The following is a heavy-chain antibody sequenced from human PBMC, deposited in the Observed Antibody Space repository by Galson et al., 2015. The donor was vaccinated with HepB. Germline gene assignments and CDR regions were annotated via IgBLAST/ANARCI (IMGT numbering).Heavy chain of an antibody. CDR3: ARALGYGGYIAKVFDC. J-gene: IGHJ4*02. CDR1: GFTFSSYA. Sequence: SLRLSCAASGFTFSSYAMNWVRQAPGKGLKWVSVISDSGGGTSYADSVKGRFTISRDNSKNTLYLQMDSLRAEDTAVYYCARALGYGGYIAKVFDCWGQGTLVTVSS. D-gene: IGHD4-23*01. V-gene: IGHV3-23*01. CDR2: ISDSGGGT.